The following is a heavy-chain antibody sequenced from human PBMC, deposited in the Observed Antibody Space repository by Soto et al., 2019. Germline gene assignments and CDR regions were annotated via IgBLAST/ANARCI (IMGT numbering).Heavy chain of an antibody. D-gene: IGHD1-1*01. CDR1: NGSISSPIYY. V-gene: IGHV4-39*01. CDR2: IYHTGST. J-gene: IGHJ5*02. CDR3: GGRSSLASVQLFFREISNYNWFDP. Sequence: SETLSLTCTVSNGSISSPIYYWGWIRQPPGKGLEWIGSIYHTGSTYYNPSLQGRVTISVDTSKNQFSLKLSSVTAADTAMYFCGGRSSLASVQLFFREISNYNWFDPWGQETLVTVSS.